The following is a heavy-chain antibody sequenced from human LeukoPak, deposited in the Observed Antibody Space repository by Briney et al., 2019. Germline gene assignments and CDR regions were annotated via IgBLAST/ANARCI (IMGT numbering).Heavy chain of an antibody. D-gene: IGHD1-26*01. V-gene: IGHV4-59*01. CDR3: ARTSGSYYVD. J-gene: IGHJ4*02. CDR1: GGSISSYY. CDR2: IYYSGST. Sequence: SETLSLTXTVSGGSISSYYWSWIRQPPGKGLEWIGYIYYSGSTNYNPSLKSRVTISVDTSKNQFSLKLSSVTAADTAVYYCARTSGSYYVDWGQGTLVTVSS.